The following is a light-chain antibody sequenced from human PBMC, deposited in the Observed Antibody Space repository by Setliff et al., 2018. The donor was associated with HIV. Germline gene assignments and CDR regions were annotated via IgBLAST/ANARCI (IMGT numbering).Light chain of an antibody. J-gene: IGLJ3*02. CDR1: VLAKTY. Sequence: SYELTQPSSVSVSPGQTARTTCSGDVLAKTYARWFQQRPGQAPVLVISGDNERPSGIPERFSGSSSGTTVTLTISGAQIEDEADYYCYSAADNNVVFGGGTKVTVL. CDR3: YSAADNNVV. V-gene: IGLV3-27*01. CDR2: GDN.